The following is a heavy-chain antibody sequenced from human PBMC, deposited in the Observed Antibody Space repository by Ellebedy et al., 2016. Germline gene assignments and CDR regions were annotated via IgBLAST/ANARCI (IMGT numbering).Heavy chain of an antibody. D-gene: IGHD1-26*01. CDR1: GFPFSGYA. J-gene: IGHJ3*01. V-gene: IGHV3-23*01. CDR3: VKESSDSGSFYGRPGGAFHV. Sequence: GESLKISXVASGFPFSGYALSWVRQAPGKGPEWIAVVNGGGGVTYYADSVKGRFTISRDNSAATMFLQMNRLRAEDTAVYYCVKESSDSGSFYGRPGGAFHVWGQGTMVTVAS. CDR2: VNGGGGVT.